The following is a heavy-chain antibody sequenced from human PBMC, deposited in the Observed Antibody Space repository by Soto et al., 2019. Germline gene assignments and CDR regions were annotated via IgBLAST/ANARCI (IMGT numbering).Heavy chain of an antibody. CDR2: IYYSGST. J-gene: IGHJ3*02. Sequence: SETLSLTCTVSGGSISSYYWSWIRQPPGKGLEWIGYIYYSGSTNYNPSLKSRVTISVDTSNNQFSLELSSVTAADTAVYYCARYSSGWHDAFDIWGQGTMVTVSS. CDR1: GGSISSYY. CDR3: ARYSSGWHDAFDI. D-gene: IGHD6-19*01. V-gene: IGHV4-59*01.